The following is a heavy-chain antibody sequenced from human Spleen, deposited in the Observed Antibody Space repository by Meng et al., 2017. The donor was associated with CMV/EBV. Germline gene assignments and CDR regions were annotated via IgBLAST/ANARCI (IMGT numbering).Heavy chain of an antibody. J-gene: IGHJ6*02. Sequence: GESLKISCAASGFIFDDYGMNWVRQVPGKGLEWVSGINWNGDSTSYADSVKGRFTISRDNAKNSLYLQMNSLRAEDTALYYCVRGGYCNGFTCPDGMDVWGQGTTVTVSS. D-gene: IGHD2-15*01. CDR1: GFIFDDYG. CDR3: VRGGYCNGFTCPDGMDV. V-gene: IGHV3-20*04. CDR2: INWNGDST.